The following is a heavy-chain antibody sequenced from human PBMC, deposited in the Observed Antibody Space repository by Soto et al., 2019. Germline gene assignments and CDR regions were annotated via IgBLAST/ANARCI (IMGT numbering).Heavy chain of an antibody. D-gene: IGHD5-18*01. CDR3: ERASHAVVAGAAISYGVDI. CDR2: ISAYNGNT. CDR1: GYTFTSYG. J-gene: IGHJ3*02. V-gene: IGHV1-18*04. Sequence: QVQLVQSGAEVKKPGASVKVSCKASGYTFTSYGISWVRQAPGQGLEWMGWISAYNGNTNYAQKLQGRVTMTTDTSTSTAYMDLRSPRAADAAVYGCERASHAVVAGAAISYGVDIWGQGTMVTVSS.